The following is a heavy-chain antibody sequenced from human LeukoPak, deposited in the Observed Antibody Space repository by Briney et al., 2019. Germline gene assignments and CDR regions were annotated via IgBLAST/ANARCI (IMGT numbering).Heavy chain of an antibody. J-gene: IGHJ5*02. Sequence: SETLSLTCAVYGGSFSGYYWSWIRQPPGKGLEWVGEINHSGSTNYNPSLKSRVTISVDTSKNQFSLKLSSVTAADTAVYYCARRLRIGSGSGNWFDPWGQGTLVTVSS. CDR1: GGSFSGYY. CDR3: ARRLRIGSGSGNWFDP. V-gene: IGHV4-34*01. CDR2: INHSGST. D-gene: IGHD3-10*01.